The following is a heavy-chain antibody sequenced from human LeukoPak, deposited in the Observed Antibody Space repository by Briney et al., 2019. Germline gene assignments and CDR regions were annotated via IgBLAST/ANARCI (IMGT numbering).Heavy chain of an antibody. D-gene: IGHD3-22*01. CDR2: VYHSGST. CDR3: ARNDSSGYFHY. J-gene: IGHJ4*02. Sequence: SETLSLTCAVSDYSISSDNYWGWIRQPPGKGLEWIGSVYHSGSTHYSPSLKSRVTISVDTSKNQFSLKLSSVTAADTAVYYCARNDSSGYFHYWGQGTLVTVSS. V-gene: IGHV4-38-2*01. CDR1: DYSISSDNY.